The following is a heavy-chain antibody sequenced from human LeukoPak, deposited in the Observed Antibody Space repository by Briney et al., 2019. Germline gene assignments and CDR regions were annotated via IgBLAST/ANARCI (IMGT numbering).Heavy chain of an antibody. Sequence: SSGTLSLTCAVSGGSISSSNWWSWVRQPPGKGLEWIGEIYHSGSTNYNPSLKSRVTISVDKSKNQFSLKLSSVTAADTAVYYCARDTMGVLRYFDWLEAAFDIWGQGTMVTVSS. D-gene: IGHD3-9*01. CDR2: IYHSGST. V-gene: IGHV4-4*02. J-gene: IGHJ3*02. CDR1: GGSISSSNW. CDR3: ARDTMGVLRYFDWLEAAFDI.